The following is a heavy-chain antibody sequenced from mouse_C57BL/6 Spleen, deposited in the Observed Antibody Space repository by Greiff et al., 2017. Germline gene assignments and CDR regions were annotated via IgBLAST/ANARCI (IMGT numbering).Heavy chain of an antibody. CDR1: GFSLTSYG. V-gene: IGHV2-2*01. J-gene: IGHJ4*01. Sequence: QVQLKESGPGLVQPSQSLSITCTVSGFSLTSYGVHWVRQSPGKGLEWLGVIWSGGSTDYNAAVIARLSLSNDNYKSQVFFKMNNLQADDTAIYYWARNKDIAMDYWGQGTSVTVSS. CDR3: ARNKDIAMDY. CDR2: IWSGGST.